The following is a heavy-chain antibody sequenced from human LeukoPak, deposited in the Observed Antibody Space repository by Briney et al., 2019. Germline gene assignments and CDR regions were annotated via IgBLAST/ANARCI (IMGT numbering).Heavy chain of an antibody. V-gene: IGHV4-39*07. CDR1: GGSISSSSYY. CDR2: INHSGST. J-gene: IGHJ4*02. Sequence: SETLSLTCTVSGGSISSSSYYWGWIRQPPGKGLEWIGEINHSGSTNYNPSLKSRVTISVDTSKNQFSLKLSSVTAADTAVYYCARLVVIRGQKGPNDLTVRPRRTKFDCWGQGTLVTVSS. D-gene: IGHD2-21*01. CDR3: ARLVVIRGQKGPNDLTVRPRRTKFDC.